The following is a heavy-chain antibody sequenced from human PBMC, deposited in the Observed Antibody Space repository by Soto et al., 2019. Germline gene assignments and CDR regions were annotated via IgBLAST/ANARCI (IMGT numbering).Heavy chain of an antibody. CDR1: GDSISTFY. V-gene: IGHV4-59*01. CDR2: VYYTGST. J-gene: IGHJ4*02. CDR3: ASGRTLSNYAGGSSDYLCFFDY. Sequence: SETLSLTCTVSGDSISTFYWGWMRQSPGKELEWIGYVYYTGSTNYNPSLKSRVTISVDRSKNQFSLKLTSANAAYTAVYYCASGRTLSNYAGGSSDYLCFFDYWGKRTQVTV. D-gene: IGHD3-22*01.